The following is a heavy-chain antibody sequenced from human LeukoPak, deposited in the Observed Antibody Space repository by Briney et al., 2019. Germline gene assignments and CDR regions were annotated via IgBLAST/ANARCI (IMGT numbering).Heavy chain of an antibody. CDR2: IYYSGST. J-gene: IGHJ6*03. Sequence: SETLSLTCTVSGGSISSYYWSWIRQPPGKGLEWIGYIYYSGSTNYNPSLKSRVTISVDTSKNQFSLKLSSVTAADTAVYYCARGAWVVSAGEGSVATIPNYYYYYMDVWGKGTTVTVSS. D-gene: IGHD5-12*01. CDR1: GGSISSYY. V-gene: IGHV4-59*01. CDR3: ARGAWVVSAGEGSVATIPNYYYYYMDV.